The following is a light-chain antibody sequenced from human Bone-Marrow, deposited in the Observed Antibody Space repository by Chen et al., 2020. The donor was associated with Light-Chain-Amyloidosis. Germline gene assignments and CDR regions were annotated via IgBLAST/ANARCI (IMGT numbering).Light chain of an antibody. CDR3: QSADSSGTDEVI. Sequence: SYELTQPPSVSVSPGQTARITCSGDDLPTKYAYWYQQKPGQAPVLVIHRDTERPSGISDRFSGSRAGTTATWTISGVQAEDEADYHCQSADSSGTDEVIFGGGTKLTVL. V-gene: IGLV3-25*03. J-gene: IGLJ2*01. CDR2: RDT. CDR1: DLPTKY.